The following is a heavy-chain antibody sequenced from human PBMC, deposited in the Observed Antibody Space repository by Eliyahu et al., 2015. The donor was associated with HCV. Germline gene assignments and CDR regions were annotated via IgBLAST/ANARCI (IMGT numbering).Heavy chain of an antibody. D-gene: IGHD6-19*01. J-gene: IGHJ5*02. Sequence: QVQLQESGPGLVKPSETLSLTCTVSGGSITTYYWSWIRQPPGKGLEWIGXIHYSGSPNXNPSLKSRVTISVDTSKNQFSLNLTSVXAADTAVYYCASGGGGIAVAGTGGWFDPWGQGTLVTVSS. CDR2: IHYSGSP. CDR3: ASGGGGIAVAGTGGWFDP. V-gene: IGHV4-59*01. CDR1: GGSITTYY.